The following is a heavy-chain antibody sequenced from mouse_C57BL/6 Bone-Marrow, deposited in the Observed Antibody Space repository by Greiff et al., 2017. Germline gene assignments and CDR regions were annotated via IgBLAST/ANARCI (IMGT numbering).Heavy chain of an antibody. CDR2: ISDGGSYT. J-gene: IGHJ4*01. Sequence: EVMLVESGGGLVKPGGSLKLSCAASGFTFSSYAMSWVRQTPEKRLEWVATISDGGSYTYYPDNVKGRFTISRGNAKNNLYLQMSHLKSEDTAMYYCARGEGIYYGYDDAMDYWGQGTSVTVSS. V-gene: IGHV5-4*03. CDR3: ARGEGIYYGYDDAMDY. CDR1: GFTFSSYA. D-gene: IGHD2-2*01.